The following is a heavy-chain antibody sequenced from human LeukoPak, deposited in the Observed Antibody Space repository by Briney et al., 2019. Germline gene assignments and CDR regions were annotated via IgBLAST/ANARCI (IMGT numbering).Heavy chain of an antibody. CDR1: GGSISSSYYY. CDR3: AAGRMATIWVDY. CDR2: IYYSGST. J-gene: IGHJ4*02. D-gene: IGHD5-24*01. Sequence: SETLSLTCTVSGGSISSSYYYWGWIRQPPGKGLEWIGSIYYSGSTYYNPSLKSRVTISVDTSKNQFSLKLSSVTAADTAVYYCAAGRMATIWVDYWGQGTLVTVSS. V-gene: IGHV4-39*07.